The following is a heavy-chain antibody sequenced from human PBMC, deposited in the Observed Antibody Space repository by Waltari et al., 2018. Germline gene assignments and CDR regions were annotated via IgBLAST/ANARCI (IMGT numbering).Heavy chain of an antibody. CDR1: GFTFSSSV. J-gene: IGHJ3*02. CDR2: ISDAGGRI. D-gene: IGHD6-19*01. V-gene: IGHV3-23*01. Sequence: EVQLLASGGGLVQAGESTGLAWGVPGFTFSSSVRTWVRQAPGKGLEWVSTISDAGGRINYAESVKGRFTISRDNSRSTLFLQMNSLRDDDTAIYYCVRAAGLDIWGQGTMVTVSS. CDR3: VRAAGLDI.